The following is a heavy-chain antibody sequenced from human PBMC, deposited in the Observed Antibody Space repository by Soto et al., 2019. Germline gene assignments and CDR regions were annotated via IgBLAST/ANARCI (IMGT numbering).Heavy chain of an antibody. J-gene: IGHJ6*02. D-gene: IGHD2-2*01. CDR2: IWYDGSNK. Sequence: QVQLVESGGGVVQPGRSLRLSCAASGFTFSSYGMHWVRQAPGKGLEWVAVIWYDGSNKYYADSVKGRFTISRDNSKNTLYLQMNSLRAEDTAVYYCARDPVVPVATSYYGMDVWGQGTTVTVSS. CDR1: GFTFSSYG. V-gene: IGHV3-33*01. CDR3: ARDPVVPVATSYYGMDV.